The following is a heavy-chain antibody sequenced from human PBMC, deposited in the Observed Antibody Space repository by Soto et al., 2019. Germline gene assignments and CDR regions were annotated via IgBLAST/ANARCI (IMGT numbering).Heavy chain of an antibody. D-gene: IGHD7-27*01. J-gene: IGHJ4*02. CDR1: GGSISSGDYY. V-gene: IGHV4-30-4*01. Sequence: PSETLSLTCKVSGGSISSGDYYWSWVRQPPGKGLEWIGYIFYSGSTSYNPSLKSRVTISVDTSKNQISLNLRSVTAADTAVYYCARGPSGDKVHYWGQGALVTVSS. CDR2: IFYSGST. CDR3: ARGPSGDKVHY.